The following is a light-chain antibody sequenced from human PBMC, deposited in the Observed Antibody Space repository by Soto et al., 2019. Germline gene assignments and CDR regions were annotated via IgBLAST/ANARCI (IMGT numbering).Light chain of an antibody. Sequence: DIQMTQSPSSLSASVGDRVTITCQASQDISNYLNWYQQKPGKAPKLLIYDASNLETGVPSRFSGSGSGTDFTFTISSLQPEDIATYYCQQYDNILQGTFGGGTKVEIK. CDR2: DAS. CDR3: QQYDNILQGT. J-gene: IGKJ4*01. CDR1: QDISNY. V-gene: IGKV1-33*01.